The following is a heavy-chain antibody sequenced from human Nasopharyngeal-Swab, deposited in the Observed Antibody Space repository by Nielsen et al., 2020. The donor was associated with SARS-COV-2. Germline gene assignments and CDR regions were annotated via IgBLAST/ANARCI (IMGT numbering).Heavy chain of an antibody. J-gene: IGHJ6*02. V-gene: IGHV3-64*01. Sequence: GRQAPGKGLEYVSAISSNGGSTYYANSVKGRFTISRDNSKNTLYLQMGSLRAEDTAVYYCAKAEGSNNYYYYGMDVWGQGTTVTVSS. CDR3: AKAEGSNNYYYYGMDV. CDR2: ISSNGGST. D-gene: IGHD6-13*01.